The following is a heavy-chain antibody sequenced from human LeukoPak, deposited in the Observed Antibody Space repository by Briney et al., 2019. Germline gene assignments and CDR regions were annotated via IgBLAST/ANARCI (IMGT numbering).Heavy chain of an antibody. D-gene: IGHD6-19*01. CDR1: GYVFNSFG. CDR2: VSAYKGYT. Sequence: ASVSVSCKTSGYVFNSFGITWLRQAPGQGLEWMEWVSAYKGYTSHAQKFQDRVIMTTDTSTTTAYMELRNLKSDDTAVYYCAREAVSFVAVANDGYFDFWGQGSLVIVSS. V-gene: IGHV1-18*01. J-gene: IGHJ4*02. CDR3: AREAVSFVAVANDGYFDF.